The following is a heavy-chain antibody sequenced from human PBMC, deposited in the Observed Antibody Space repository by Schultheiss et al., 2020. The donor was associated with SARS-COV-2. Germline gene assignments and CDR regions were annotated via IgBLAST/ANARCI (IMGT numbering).Heavy chain of an antibody. J-gene: IGHJ4*02. Sequence: GGSLRLSCAASGFTFSDHYMDWVRQAPGKGLEWVGRTRNKANSYTTEYAASVKGRFTISRDDSKNSLYLQMNSLKTEDTAVYYCAKEGTAMGNDYWGQGTLVTVSS. CDR3: AKEGTAMGNDY. CDR2: TRNKANSYTT. CDR1: GFTFSDHY. D-gene: IGHD5-18*01. V-gene: IGHV3-72*01.